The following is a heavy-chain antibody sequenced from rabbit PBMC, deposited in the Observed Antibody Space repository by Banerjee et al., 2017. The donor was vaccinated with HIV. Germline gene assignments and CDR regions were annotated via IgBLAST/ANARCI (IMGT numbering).Heavy chain of an antibody. D-gene: IGHD4-1*01. CDR3: ARADSGWRGMKL. CDR1: GFSFSSSYW. Sequence: QEQLEESGGDLVKPEGSLTLSCTASGFSFSSSYWICWVRQAPGKGLELIACIYTSSGSTYYASWAKGRFTISKTSSTTVTLQMTSLTAADTATHFCARADSGWRGMKLWGQGTLVTVS. J-gene: IGHJ3*01. CDR2: IYTSSGST. V-gene: IGHV1S45*01.